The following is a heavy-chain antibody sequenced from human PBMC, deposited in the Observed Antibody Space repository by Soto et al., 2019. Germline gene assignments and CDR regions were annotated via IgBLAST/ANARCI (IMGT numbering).Heavy chain of an antibody. D-gene: IGHD6-13*01. J-gene: IGHJ4*02. CDR3: AKEGNMGSSSWYYFDY. CDR2: IWYDSSNK. CDR1: GFTFRSNG. Sequence: QVQLVESGGGVVQPGRSLRLSCAASGFTFRSNGMHWVRQAPGKGLEWVATIWYDSSNKDYADSVKGRFTISRDNSENPVFLQMNNLRAEDTAVYYCAKEGNMGSSSWYYFDYWGQGTLVTVSS. V-gene: IGHV3-33*06.